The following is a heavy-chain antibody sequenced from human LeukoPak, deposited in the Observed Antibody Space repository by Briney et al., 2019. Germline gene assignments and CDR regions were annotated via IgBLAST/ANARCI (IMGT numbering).Heavy chain of an antibody. V-gene: IGHV1-69*04. Sequence: SVKVSCKASGGTFSSYVISWVRQAPGQGLEWMGRIILIFGVPNYAQRFQGRVTITADKFTSTAYMELSSLRSDDTAVYYCARVAAGSDWYFDLWGRGTLVTVSS. CDR1: GGTFSSYV. CDR2: IILIFGVP. CDR3: ARVAAGSDWYFDL. D-gene: IGHD6-13*01. J-gene: IGHJ2*01.